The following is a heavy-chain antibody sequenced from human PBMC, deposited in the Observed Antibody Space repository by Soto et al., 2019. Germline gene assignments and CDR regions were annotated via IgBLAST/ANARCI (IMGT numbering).Heavy chain of an antibody. CDR3: ARTTVTIYFDY. J-gene: IGHJ4*02. CDR2: IYYSGST. CDR1: GGSISSSSYY. V-gene: IGHV4-39*01. Sequence: QLQLQESGPGLVKPSETLSLTCTVSGGSISSSSYYWGWIRQPPGKGLEWIGSIYYSGSTYYNPSLKSRVTISVDTSKNQFSLKLSSVTAADTAVYYCARTTVTIYFDYWGQGTLVTVSS. D-gene: IGHD4-4*01.